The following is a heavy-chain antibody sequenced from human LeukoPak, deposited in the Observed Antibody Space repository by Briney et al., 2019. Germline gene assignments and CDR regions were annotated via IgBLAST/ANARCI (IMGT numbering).Heavy chain of an antibody. V-gene: IGHV3-21*01. CDR1: GFTFSSYS. D-gene: IGHD6-13*01. CDR2: ISSSSSYI. J-gene: IGHJ4*02. CDR3: ARADGYSSTWTAY. Sequence: GGSLRLSCSASGFTFSSYSMNWVRHAPGKGLEWVSSISSSSSYIYYADSVKGRFTIARDNAKDSLYLQMNSLRAEDTAVYYCARADGYSSTWTAYWGPGTPVTVSS.